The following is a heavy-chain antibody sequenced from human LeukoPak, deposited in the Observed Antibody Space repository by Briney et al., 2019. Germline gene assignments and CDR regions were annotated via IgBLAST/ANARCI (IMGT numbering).Heavy chain of an antibody. Sequence: GGSLSLSCAASGFTVSSNYMSWVRQAPGKGLEWVSSISSSSSYIYYADSVKGRFTISRDNAKNSLYLQMNSLRAEDTAVYYCAREPFGSWYFDYWGQGTLVTVSS. J-gene: IGHJ4*02. CDR1: GFTVSSNY. V-gene: IGHV3-21*01. CDR2: ISSSSSYI. D-gene: IGHD3-16*01. CDR3: AREPFGSWYFDY.